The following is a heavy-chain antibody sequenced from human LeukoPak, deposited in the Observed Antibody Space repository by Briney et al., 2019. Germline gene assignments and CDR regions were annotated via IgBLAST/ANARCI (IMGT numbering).Heavy chain of an antibody. CDR1: GFTFSDYY. CDR3: ARRYTGYGILDY. V-gene: IGHV3-11*03. Sequence: PGGSLRLSCAASGFTFSDYYMSWIRQAPGKGLEWASYISDSSSYTDYADSVKGRFTISRDNSKNSLYLQMNSLRAEDTAVYYCARRYTGYGILDYWGQGTLVTVSS. D-gene: IGHD5-12*01. J-gene: IGHJ4*02. CDR2: ISDSSSYT.